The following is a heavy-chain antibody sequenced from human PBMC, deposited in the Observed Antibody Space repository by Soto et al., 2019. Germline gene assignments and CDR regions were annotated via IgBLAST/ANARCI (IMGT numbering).Heavy chain of an antibody. J-gene: IGHJ4*02. CDR1: GGSISLYY. CDR2: IFYSGST. V-gene: IGHV4-59*01. CDR3: ARGYAEYGYYFDY. Sequence: SETLSLTCTVSGGSISLYYWSWVRQPPGKGLEWIGYIFYSGSTDYNPSLKSRVTISVDTSKNQFSLKLSSVTAADTAVYYCARGYAEYGYYFDYWGQGTLLTVSS. D-gene: IGHD4-17*01.